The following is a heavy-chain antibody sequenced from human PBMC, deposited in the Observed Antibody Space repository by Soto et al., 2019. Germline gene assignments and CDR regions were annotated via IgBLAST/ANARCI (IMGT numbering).Heavy chain of an antibody. D-gene: IGHD3-22*01. J-gene: IGHJ4*02. CDR2: IYYSGST. CDR1: GGSVNTAHYY. V-gene: IGHV4-61*01. Sequence: SETLSLTCTGSGGSVNTAHYYWSWIRQPPGKGLEWIGYIYYSGSTNYNPSLKSRVRISLDTPKNQFSLNLSSVTAADTAVYFCARDHHSFYDTSGYYPYFDYWGQGTLVTVSS. CDR3: ARDHHSFYDTSGYYPYFDY.